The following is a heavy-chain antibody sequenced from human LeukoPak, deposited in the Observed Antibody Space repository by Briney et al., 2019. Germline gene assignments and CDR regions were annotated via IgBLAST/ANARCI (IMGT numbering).Heavy chain of an antibody. D-gene: IGHD1-26*01. V-gene: IGHV3-30*01. CDR2: ISFDSTKE. CDR1: GFTFSNYA. Sequence: GKSLRLSCAASGFTFSNYAMHWARQAPGKGLEWVAVISFDSTKEYYANSVKGRFIVARDNPKATLHLQMHSLRPDDTAIYYCARFKVGRNTTQKNVFDIWGRGTLVTVSS. J-gene: IGHJ3*02. CDR3: ARFKVGRNTTQKNVFDI.